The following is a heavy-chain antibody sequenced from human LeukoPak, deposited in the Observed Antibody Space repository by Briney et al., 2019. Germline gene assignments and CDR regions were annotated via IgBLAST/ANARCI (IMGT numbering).Heavy chain of an antibody. Sequence: TETLSLTCTVSGGSISSYYWSWIRQPPGKGLEWIGYIYYSGSTNYNPSLKSRVTISVDTSKNQFSLKLSSVTAADTAVYYCASSPRYCSGGSCPYYFDYWGQGTLVTVSS. V-gene: IGHV4-59*08. CDR3: ASSPRYCSGGSCPYYFDY. CDR2: IYYSGST. J-gene: IGHJ4*02. D-gene: IGHD2-15*01. CDR1: GGSISSYY.